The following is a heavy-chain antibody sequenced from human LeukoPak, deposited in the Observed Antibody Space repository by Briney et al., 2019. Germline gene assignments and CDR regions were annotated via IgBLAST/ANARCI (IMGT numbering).Heavy chain of an antibody. CDR3: ARNSNGLNI. CDR1: GFTFTNYG. CDR2: INSDGRST. Sequence: PGGSLRLSCVASGFTFTNYGMMWVRQAPGKGLVWVSYINSDGRSTTYADSVKGRFTISRDNAKNTLYLQLSSLRADDTAMDYCARNSNGLNIWGQGTMVIVSS. V-gene: IGHV3-74*01. D-gene: IGHD2-8*01. J-gene: IGHJ3*02.